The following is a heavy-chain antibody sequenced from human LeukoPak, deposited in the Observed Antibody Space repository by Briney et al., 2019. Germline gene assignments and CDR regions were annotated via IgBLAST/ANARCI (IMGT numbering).Heavy chain of an antibody. J-gene: IGHJ4*02. CDR3: ARDSGYGYFDY. CDR1: GGSISSYY. D-gene: IGHD5-12*01. V-gene: IGHV4-59*01. Sequence: SETLSLTCTVSGGSISSYYWSWIRQPPGKGLEWIGYIYYSGSTNYNPSLKSRATISVDTSKNQFSLKLSSVTAADTAVYYCARDSGYGYFDYWGQGTLVTVSS. CDR2: IYYSGST.